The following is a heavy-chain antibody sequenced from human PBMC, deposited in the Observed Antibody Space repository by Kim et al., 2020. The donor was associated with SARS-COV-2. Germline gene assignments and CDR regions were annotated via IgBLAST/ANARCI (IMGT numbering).Heavy chain of an antibody. J-gene: IGHJ4*01. CDR1: GFTFSSYG. CDR2: ISYDGSNK. V-gene: IGHV3-30*18. Sequence: GGSLRLSCAASGFTFSSYGMHWVRQAPGKGLEWVAVISYDGSNKYYADSVKGRFTISRDNSKNTLYLQMNSLRAEDTAVYYCAKERLGYCSSGRCYSFD. CDR3: AKERLGYCSSGRCYSFD. D-gene: IGHD2-15*01.